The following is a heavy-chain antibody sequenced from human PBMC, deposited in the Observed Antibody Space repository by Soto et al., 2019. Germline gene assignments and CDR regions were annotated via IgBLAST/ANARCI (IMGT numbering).Heavy chain of an antibody. CDR2: IDENGGTT. CDR3: AKDYSPVFRSGHHSG. Sequence: GGSLRLSCTASGFTFSTYSMNWVRQAPGKGLEWVSAIDENGGTTYYADSVQGRFTISRDNSKNTLYLQMNSLRAEDTAVYYCAKDYSPVFRSGHHSGWGQGTLVTVSS. D-gene: IGHD3-22*01. J-gene: IGHJ1*01. CDR1: GFTFSTYS. V-gene: IGHV3-23*01.